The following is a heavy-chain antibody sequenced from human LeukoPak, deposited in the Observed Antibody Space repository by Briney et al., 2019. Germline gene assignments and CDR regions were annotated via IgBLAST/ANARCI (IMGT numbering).Heavy chain of an antibody. Sequence: GGSLRLSCAASGFTFSSYPMHWVRQAPGKGLEWVAVISYDGSNKYYADSVKGRFTISGDNSKNTLYLQMNSLRAEDTAVYYCARSDGMDVWGQGTTVTVSS. J-gene: IGHJ6*02. CDR3: ARSDGMDV. CDR2: ISYDGSNK. V-gene: IGHV3-30*04. CDR1: GFTFSSYP.